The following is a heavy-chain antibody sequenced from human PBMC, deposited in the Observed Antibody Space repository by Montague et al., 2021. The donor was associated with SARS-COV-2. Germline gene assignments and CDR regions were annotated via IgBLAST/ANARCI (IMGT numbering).Heavy chain of an antibody. D-gene: IGHD3-10*01. CDR1: GGSIRSYS. V-gene: IGHV4-4*07. Sequence: ETLSLTCTVSGGSIRSYSWSWIRQPAAKGLDWIGRIFASGGTIYNPSLRSRVSMSVDASKNQFSFILTSVTAADTGVYFCARVGGFYGSGGYSLWGQGTLVTVSS. J-gene: IGHJ4*02. CDR3: ARVGGFYGSGGYSL. CDR2: IFASGGT.